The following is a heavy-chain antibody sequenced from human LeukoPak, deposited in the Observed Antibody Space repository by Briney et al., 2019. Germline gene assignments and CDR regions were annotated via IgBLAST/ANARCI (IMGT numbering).Heavy chain of an antibody. Sequence: ASVKVSCKASGYTFTSYGISWVRQAPGQGLEWMGWISAYNGNTNYAQKLQGRVTMTIDTSTSTAYMELRSLRSDDTAVYYCARDEDIVVVPAAVNFDYWGQGTLVTVSS. CDR3: ARDEDIVVVPAAVNFDY. V-gene: IGHV1-18*01. J-gene: IGHJ4*02. D-gene: IGHD2-2*01. CDR1: GYTFTSYG. CDR2: ISAYNGNT.